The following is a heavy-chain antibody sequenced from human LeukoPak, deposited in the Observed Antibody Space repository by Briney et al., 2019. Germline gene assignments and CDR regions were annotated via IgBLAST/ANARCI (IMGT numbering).Heavy chain of an antibody. CDR2: IYPGDSDT. CDR3: ARRGLYGSGTYYADY. D-gene: IGHD3-10*01. CDR1: GYLFTSYW. Sequence: GESLKISCKGSGYLFTSYWIGWVRQMPGKGLEWMGIIYPGDSDTRYSPSFQGQVTISADKSISTAYLQWSSLKASDTAMYYCARRGLYGSGTYYADYWGQGTLLTVSS. J-gene: IGHJ4*02. V-gene: IGHV5-51*01.